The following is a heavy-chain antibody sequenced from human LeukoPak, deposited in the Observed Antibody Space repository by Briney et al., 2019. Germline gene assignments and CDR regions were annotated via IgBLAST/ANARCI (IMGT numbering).Heavy chain of an antibody. CDR3: ARDSLRQDSSSGNFDY. V-gene: IGHV3-21*01. CDR1: GFTFSSHT. J-gene: IGHJ4*02. D-gene: IGHD6-13*01. Sequence: GGSLRLSCAASGFTFSSHTMTWVRQAPGKGLEWVSSISSSSSYIYYADSVKGRFTISRDNAKNSLYLQMNSLRAEDTAVYYRARDSLRQDSSSGNFDYWGQGTLVTASS. CDR2: ISSSSSYI.